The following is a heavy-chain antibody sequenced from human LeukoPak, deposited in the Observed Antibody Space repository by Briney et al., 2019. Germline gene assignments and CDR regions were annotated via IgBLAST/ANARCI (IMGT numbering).Heavy chain of an antibody. Sequence: AGESLKISCKGSGYSFTSYWTSWVRQMPGKGLEWMGRIDPSDSYTNYSPSFQGHVTISADKSISTAYLQWSSLKASDTAMYYCAIKYYYYYGMDVWGQETTVTVSS. V-gene: IGHV5-10-1*01. CDR3: AIKYYYYYGMDV. CDR2: IDPSDSYT. CDR1: GYSFTSYW. J-gene: IGHJ6*02.